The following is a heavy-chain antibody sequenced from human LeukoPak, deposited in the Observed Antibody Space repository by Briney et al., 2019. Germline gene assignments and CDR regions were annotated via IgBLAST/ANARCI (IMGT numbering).Heavy chain of an antibody. CDR3: VLKGYSSSWYVDY. CDR2: IYPGDSDT. J-gene: IGHJ4*02. CDR1: GYSFTSYW. V-gene: IGHV5-51*01. Sequence: GESLKISCKGSGYSFTSYWIGWVRRMPGKGLEWMGIIYPGDSDTRYSPSFQGQVTISADKSISTAYLQWSSLKASDTAMYYCVLKGYSSSWYVDYWGQGTLVTVSS. D-gene: IGHD6-13*01.